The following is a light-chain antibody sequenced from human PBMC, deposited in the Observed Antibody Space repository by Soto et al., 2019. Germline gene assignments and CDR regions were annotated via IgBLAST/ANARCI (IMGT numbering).Light chain of an antibody. CDR2: LGS. Sequence: DTVITQSPLSLPVTPGEPASISCRSSQSLLHSNGYNYLDWYLQKPGQSPQLLIYLGSNRASGVPDRFSGSGSGTDFTLKISRVEAEDVGVYYCMQALQTSWTFGQGTKVDIK. J-gene: IGKJ1*01. CDR1: QSLLHSNGYNY. V-gene: IGKV2-28*01. CDR3: MQALQTSWT.